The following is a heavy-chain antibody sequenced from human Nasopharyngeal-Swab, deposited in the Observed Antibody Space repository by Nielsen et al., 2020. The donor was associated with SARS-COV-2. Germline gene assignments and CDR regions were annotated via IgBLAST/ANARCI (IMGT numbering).Heavy chain of an antibody. V-gene: IGHV3-21*01. D-gene: IGHD6-19*01. CDR2: ISRSGTYI. Sequence: VRQCPGKGLEWVSSISRSGTYINYADPVKGRFTISRDNAKNSLYLQLNSLRAGDTAVYYCARVRAVAVYFDYWGQGTLVTVSS. CDR3: ARVRAVAVYFDY. J-gene: IGHJ4*02.